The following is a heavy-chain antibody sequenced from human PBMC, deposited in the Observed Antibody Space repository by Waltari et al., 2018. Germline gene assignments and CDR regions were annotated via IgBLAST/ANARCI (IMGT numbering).Heavy chain of an antibody. Sequence: VQLVESGGGFVKPGGSLRLSCAASGFSFNNVWLSWVRQAPGKGLQWLGRSRSKSDGGTTEYAAPVKGRFTVSRDDSKNTLYLQMNSLKTEDTAMYYCTTEGDSWGQGTLVTVSS. V-gene: IGHV3-15*01. CDR3: TTEGDS. CDR2: SRSKSDGGTT. CDR1: GFSFNNVW. J-gene: IGHJ4*02.